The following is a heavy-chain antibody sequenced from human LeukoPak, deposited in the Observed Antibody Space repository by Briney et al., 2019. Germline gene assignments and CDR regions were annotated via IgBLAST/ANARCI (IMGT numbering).Heavy chain of an antibody. CDR2: IRGGAENT. CDR1: GFTFSTYS. V-gene: IGHV3-23*01. Sequence: GGSLRLSCAASGFTFSTYSMSWVRQAPGKGLEWVSAIRGGAENTYYADSVRGRFTISRDNYKDTLTLQMNSLRTEDTAIYYCAILSWDGRGTFSWGQGTLVTVSS. D-gene: IGHD2/OR15-2a*01. J-gene: IGHJ5*02. CDR3: AILSWDGRGTFS.